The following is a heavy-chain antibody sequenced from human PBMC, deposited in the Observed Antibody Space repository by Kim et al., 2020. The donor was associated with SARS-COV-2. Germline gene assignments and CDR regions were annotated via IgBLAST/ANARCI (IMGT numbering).Heavy chain of an antibody. CDR2: NPNGGSA. CDR3: ARGDY. J-gene: IGHJ4*02. V-gene: IGHV1-8*01. Sequence: NPNGGSAGYEQRFQGRVTLTRSTSITTAYMELTSLTSEDTAVYYCARGDYWGQGTLVTVSS.